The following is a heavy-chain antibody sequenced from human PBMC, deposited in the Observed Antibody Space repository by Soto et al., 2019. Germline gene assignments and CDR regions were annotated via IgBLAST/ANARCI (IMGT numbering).Heavy chain of an antibody. D-gene: IGHD4-17*01. V-gene: IGHV4-59*01. CDR1: CGSIISFY. Sequence: PSETLSLTRTVSCGSIISFYWIWIRQAPGKGLEWIGYIYYSGSTNYNPSLKSRVTRSVDTSKNRFSLKLSSVTAADTGVYYCARATAYGDSPFDYWGQGLLVTVS. J-gene: IGHJ4*02. CDR3: ARATAYGDSPFDY. CDR2: IYYSGST.